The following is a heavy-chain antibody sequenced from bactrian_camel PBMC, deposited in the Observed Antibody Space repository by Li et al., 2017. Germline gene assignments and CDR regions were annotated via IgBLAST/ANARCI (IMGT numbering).Heavy chain of an antibody. Sequence: QVQLVESGGGSVQAGGSLRLSCGASGVAFGRACVGWFRQAPGKDREAVARVFVPKGLTQYADSVKGRFTISQDNAKNTVYHGMDSLIPDDTGTYYCASRALGCVVGAIKEADFDSWGQGTQVTVS. V-gene: IGHV3-2*01. CDR1: GVAFGRAC. CDR3: ASRALGCVVGAIKEADFDS. J-gene: IGHJ6*01. CDR2: VFVPKGLT. D-gene: IGHD1*01.